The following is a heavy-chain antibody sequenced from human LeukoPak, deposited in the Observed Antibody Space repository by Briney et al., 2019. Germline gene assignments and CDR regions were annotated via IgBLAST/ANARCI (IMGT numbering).Heavy chain of an antibody. V-gene: IGHV4-59*01. Sequence: SETLSLTCTISGGSISSYYWTWIRQSPGKGLEWIGFFHHSGSTNYNASFKSRVTISVKTSKNQFSLKLSSVTAADTAVYYCARVTGYMIEDYFDYWGQGTLVTVSS. CDR2: FHHSGST. CDR3: ARVTGYMIEDYFDY. CDR1: GGSISSYY. J-gene: IGHJ4*02. D-gene: IGHD3-22*01.